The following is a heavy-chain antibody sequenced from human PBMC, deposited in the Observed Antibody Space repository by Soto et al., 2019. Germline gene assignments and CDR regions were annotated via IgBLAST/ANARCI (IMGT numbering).Heavy chain of an antibody. V-gene: IGHV3-23*01. D-gene: IGHD3-10*01. CDR2: ISGSGGST. CDR3: AKDKGYGSGSYPPTPHDY. CDR1: GFTFSSYA. J-gene: IGHJ4*02. Sequence: EVQLLESGGGLVQPGGSLRLSCAASGFTFSSYAMSWVRQAPGKGLEWVSAISGSGGSTYYADSVKGRFTISRDNSKNTLYLQMNSLRAEDTAVYYCAKDKGYGSGSYPPTPHDYWGQGTLVTVSS.